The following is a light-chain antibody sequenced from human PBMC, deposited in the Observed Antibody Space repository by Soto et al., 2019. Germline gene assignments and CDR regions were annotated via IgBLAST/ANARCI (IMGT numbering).Light chain of an antibody. CDR3: SSYTSSSTLYV. CDR2: EVS. CDR1: RSDVGGYKY. J-gene: IGLJ1*01. V-gene: IGLV2-14*01. Sequence: QPVLTQPASVSGSPGQSITISCTGTRSDVGGYKYVSCYQRHPGKAPKLMIYEVSNRPSGVSNRFSGSKSGNTASLTISGLQADDEADYYCSSYTSSSTLYVFGTGTKLTVL.